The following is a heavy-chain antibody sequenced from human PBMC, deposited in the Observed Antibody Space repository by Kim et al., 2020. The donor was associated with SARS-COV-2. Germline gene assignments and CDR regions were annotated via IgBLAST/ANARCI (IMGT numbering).Heavy chain of an antibody. CDR3: ARGGWRSPDY. V-gene: IGHV3-7*03. D-gene: IGHD6-19*01. Sequence: GGSLRLSCAASGFIFTTYWMSWVRQAPGKGLEWVANIKEDGSEKNYVDSVKGRFTISRDNAKNSVYLQMNSLRAEDTAVHYCARGGWRSPDYWGQGTLVTVSS. J-gene: IGHJ4*02. CDR2: IKEDGSEK. CDR1: GFIFTTYW.